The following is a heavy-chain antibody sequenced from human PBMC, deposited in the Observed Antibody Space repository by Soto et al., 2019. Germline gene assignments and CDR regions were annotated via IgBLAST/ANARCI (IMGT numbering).Heavy chain of an antibody. CDR2: IGGRGGNA. Sequence: GGSLRLSCAASGFSFIDYAISWVRQVPGRGLEYVAGIGGRGGNAFYADSMKGRFSISRDNSKNTVYLHMHNLRVDDSAMYYCAKARHSGDFAGSYDSWGQGTLVTVSS. V-gene: IGHV3-23*01. J-gene: IGHJ5*02. D-gene: IGHD2-21*02. CDR3: AKARHSGDFAGSYDS. CDR1: GFSFIDYA.